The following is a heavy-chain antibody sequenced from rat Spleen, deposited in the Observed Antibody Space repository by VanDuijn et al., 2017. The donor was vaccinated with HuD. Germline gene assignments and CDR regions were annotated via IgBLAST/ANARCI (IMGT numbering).Heavy chain of an antibody. CDR2: IQSGGST. D-gene: IGHD1-10*01. Sequence: QVQLKESGPGLVQPSQTLSLTCTVSGFSLTDYSVYWVRQPPGKGLEWMGRIQSGGSTDYNSALKSRLSISRDTSKSQVFLKMNSLQTDDTAIYFCTRRGVIATTFDHWGQGVMVTVSS. CDR1: GFSLTDYS. V-gene: IGHV2-19*01. J-gene: IGHJ2*01. CDR3: TRRGVIATTFDH.